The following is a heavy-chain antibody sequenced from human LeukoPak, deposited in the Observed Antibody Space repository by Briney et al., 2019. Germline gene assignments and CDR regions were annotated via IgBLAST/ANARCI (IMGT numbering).Heavy chain of an antibody. D-gene: IGHD3-22*01. CDR1: GFTFSGSA. V-gene: IGHV3-73*01. Sequence: GGSLRLSCAVSGFTFSGSAIHWVRQASGRGLEWVGRIRSKTNDYATAYAASVRGRFTVSRDDSENTAYLQMNSLKTEDTAVYYCTRDYDNSGYYAFDIWGQGTMVTVSS. CDR3: TRDYDNSGYYAFDI. J-gene: IGHJ3*02. CDR2: IRSKTNDYAT.